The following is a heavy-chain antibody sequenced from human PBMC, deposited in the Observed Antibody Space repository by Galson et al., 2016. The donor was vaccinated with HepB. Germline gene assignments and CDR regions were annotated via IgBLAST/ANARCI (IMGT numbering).Heavy chain of an antibody. CDR1: GYTFSTYW. D-gene: IGHD2-8*02. CDR3: ATRTGRLGPFDT. J-gene: IGHJ3*02. CDR2: IYPDDADT. V-gene: IGHV5-51*01. Sequence: QSGAEVKKPGESLKISCEGSGYTFSTYWIAWVRQMPGKGLEWMGIIYPDDADTRYSPSFQGLVTISVDKSISTAYLQWSSLRASDTAMYYCATRTGRLGPFDTWGQGTMVTLSA.